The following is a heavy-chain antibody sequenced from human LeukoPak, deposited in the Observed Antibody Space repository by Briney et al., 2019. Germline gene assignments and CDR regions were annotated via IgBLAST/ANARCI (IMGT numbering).Heavy chain of an antibody. CDR3: AKDTLAYYFDY. J-gene: IGHJ4*02. CDR2: ICYDGTTT. CDR1: GFTFSSFG. Sequence: GGSLRLSCAASGFTFSSFGMHWVRQAPGRGLEGVATICYDGTTTYYADSVKGRFTISRDDSKNTVYLQMNSLRAEDTATYYCAKDTLAYYFDYWGQGTLVTVSS. V-gene: IGHV3-33*06.